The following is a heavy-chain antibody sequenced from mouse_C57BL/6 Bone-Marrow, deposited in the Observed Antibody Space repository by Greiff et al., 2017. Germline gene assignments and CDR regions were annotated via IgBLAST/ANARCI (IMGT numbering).Heavy chain of an antibody. D-gene: IGHD2-4*01. V-gene: IGHV10-3*01. Sequence: EVTLVESGGGLVQPKGSLKLSCAASGFTFNTYAMHWVRQAPGTGLEWVARVRSKSSNYATYYADSVKDRFTISRDDSQSMLYLQMNNLKTEDTAMYYCVREIYYDDGGPFAYWGQGTLVTVSA. CDR3: VREIYYDDGGPFAY. J-gene: IGHJ3*01. CDR1: GFTFNTYA. CDR2: VRSKSSNYAT.